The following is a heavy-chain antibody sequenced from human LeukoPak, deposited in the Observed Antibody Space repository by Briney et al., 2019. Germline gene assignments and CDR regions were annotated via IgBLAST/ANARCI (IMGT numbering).Heavy chain of an antibody. Sequence: GSLRLSCAASGFTFSSYAMSWIRQPAGKGLEWIGRIYVSGSTNYNPSLKSRVTMSVDTSKNQFSLKLSSVTAADTALYYCARDKGGITGSWFDPWGQGTLVTVSS. D-gene: IGHD6-13*01. J-gene: IGHJ5*02. V-gene: IGHV4-4*07. CDR2: IYVSGST. CDR3: ARDKGGITGSWFDP. CDR1: GFTFSSYA.